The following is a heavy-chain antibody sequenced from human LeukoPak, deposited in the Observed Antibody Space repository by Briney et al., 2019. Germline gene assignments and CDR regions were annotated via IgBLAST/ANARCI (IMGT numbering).Heavy chain of an antibody. J-gene: IGHJ4*02. CDR3: AKEQDNLLLLSHFDS. D-gene: IGHD1-14*01. CDR2: VSGDGQRT. CDR1: GLTFNNYA. Sequence: GGSLRLSCAASGLTFNNYAMDSVRPTPGKGLQWVSAVSGDGQRTFYADSVKGRFTIFRDNCMNTLSLQMNSLRVEDTAVYYCAKEQDNLLLLSHFDSWGQGILVTVSA. V-gene: IGHV3-23*01.